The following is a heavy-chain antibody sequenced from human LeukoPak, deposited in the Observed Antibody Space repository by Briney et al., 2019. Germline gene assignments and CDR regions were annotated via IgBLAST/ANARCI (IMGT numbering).Heavy chain of an antibody. CDR1: GFTFSSYA. J-gene: IGHJ4*02. CDR3: AKSKGQGYCTNGVCYGGFDY. Sequence: GGSLRLSCAASGFTFSSYAMSWVRQAPGKGLEWVSAISGSGGRTYYADSVKGQFTISRENSKNTLYLQMNSQRAEDTAVYDCAKSKGQGYCTNGVCYGGFDYWGQGTLVTVSS. D-gene: IGHD2-8*01. CDR2: ISGSGGRT. V-gene: IGHV3-23*01.